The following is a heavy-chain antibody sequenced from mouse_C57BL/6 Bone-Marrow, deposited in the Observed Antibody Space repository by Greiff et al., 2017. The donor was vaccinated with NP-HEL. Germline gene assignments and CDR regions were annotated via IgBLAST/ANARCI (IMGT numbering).Heavy chain of an antibody. CDR2: IWRGGST. J-gene: IGHJ4*01. CDR3: AKNIPITTVVATRDYAMDY. CDR1: GFSLTSYG. D-gene: IGHD1-1*01. V-gene: IGHV2-5*01. Sequence: VQLQQSGPGLVQPSQSLSITCTVSGFSLTSYGVHWVRQSPGKGLEWLGVIWRGGSTDYNAAFMSRLSITKDNSKSQVFIKMNSLQADDTAIYYCAKNIPITTVVATRDYAMDYWGQGTSVTVSS.